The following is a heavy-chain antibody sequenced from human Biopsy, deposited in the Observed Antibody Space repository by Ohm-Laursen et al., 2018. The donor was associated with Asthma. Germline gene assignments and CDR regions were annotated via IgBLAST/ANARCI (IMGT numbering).Heavy chain of an antibody. CDR2: IYYTGSD. CDR1: GGSVSTGSYY. Sequence: SETLSLTCTVSGGSVSTGSYYWSWIRQPPGKGLEWLGYIYYTGSDNYNPSLKSRVTISVDTSKNQFSLRLKSVTAADTAVYYCARGPNYHGSGRAPIGMDVWGQGTTVTVSS. J-gene: IGHJ6*02. CDR3: ARGPNYHGSGRAPIGMDV. V-gene: IGHV4-61*01. D-gene: IGHD3-10*01.